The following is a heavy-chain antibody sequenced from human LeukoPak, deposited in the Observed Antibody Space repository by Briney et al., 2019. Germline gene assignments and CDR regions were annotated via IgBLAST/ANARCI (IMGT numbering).Heavy chain of an antibody. CDR1: GYTFTSHY. J-gene: IGHJ4*02. CDR2: IHPSGGNS. CDR3: ARDCSSTTCQGPVLDF. D-gene: IGHD2/OR15-2a*01. Sequence: GASVKVSCKATGYTFTSHYVHWVRQAPGQGLEWMGIIHPSGGNSRNTQNFQGRVTMTRDTSTSTVYLELSSLRSEDTAVYYCARDCSSTTCQGPVLDFWGQGTLVTVSS. V-gene: IGHV1-46*01.